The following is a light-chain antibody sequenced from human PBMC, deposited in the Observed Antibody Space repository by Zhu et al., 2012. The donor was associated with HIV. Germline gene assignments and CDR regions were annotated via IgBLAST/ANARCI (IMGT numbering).Light chain of an antibody. Sequence: EIVLTQSPATLSLSPGVRATLSCRASQSISSNFLAWYQQKPGQTPRLLIYGASSRATGIPDRFSGSGSGTDFTLTISRLEPEDFAVYYCQQYGSSPHTFGGGTKVDIK. J-gene: IGKJ4*01. CDR2: GAS. CDR3: QQYGSSPHT. CDR1: QSISSNF. V-gene: IGKV3-20*01.